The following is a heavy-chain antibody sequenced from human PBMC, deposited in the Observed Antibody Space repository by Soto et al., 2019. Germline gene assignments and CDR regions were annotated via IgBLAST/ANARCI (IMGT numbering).Heavy chain of an antibody. CDR1: GYTFTGYY. CDR3: ARDLGGTYDSSGYPDY. V-gene: IGHV1-2*04. Sequence: ASLKVSCKASGYTFTGYYMRWVRQAPGQGLEWMGWINPNSGGTNYAQKFQGWVTMTRDTSISTAYMELSRLRSDDTAVYYCARDLGGTYDSSGYPDYWGQGTLVTVSS. D-gene: IGHD3-22*01. J-gene: IGHJ4*02. CDR2: INPNSGGT.